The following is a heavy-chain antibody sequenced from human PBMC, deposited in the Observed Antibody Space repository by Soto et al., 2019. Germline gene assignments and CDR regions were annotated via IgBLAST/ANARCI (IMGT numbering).Heavy chain of an antibody. V-gene: IGHV4-39*01. CDR2: IYYSGST. J-gene: IGHJ4*02. Sequence: QLQLQESGPGLVKPSETLSLTCTVSGGSIRSSSYYWGWIRQPPGKGLEWIGSIYYSGSTYYTPSLKSRVTISVDTSNIQSSRELSSVTAADTAVYYCARLGFVVVPAATWRGFDYWGQGTLVTVSA. CDR3: ARLGFVVVPAATWRGFDY. CDR1: GGSIRSSSYY. D-gene: IGHD2-2*01.